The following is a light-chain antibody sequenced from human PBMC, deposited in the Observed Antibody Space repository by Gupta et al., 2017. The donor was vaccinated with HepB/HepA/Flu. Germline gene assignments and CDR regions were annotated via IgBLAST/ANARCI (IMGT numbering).Light chain of an antibody. J-gene: IGLJ3*02. V-gene: IGLV3-21*03. CDR1: NIGSKS. CDR3: HLWASTSDFNCV. CDR2: DNT. Sequence: SYVVTQSPSESVAPGKTARISCGGNNIGSKSVHWYQQKPGQAPLLLVYDNTDRPSGIPERFSGSNSGNTATLTITRVEVGDEADYYWHLWASTSDFNCVFGGGTKLTGL.